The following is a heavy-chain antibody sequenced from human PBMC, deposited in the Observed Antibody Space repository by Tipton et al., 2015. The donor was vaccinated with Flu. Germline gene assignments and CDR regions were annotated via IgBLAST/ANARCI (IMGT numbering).Heavy chain of an antibody. CDR2: VFHSGLT. CDR3: ARTAVVGVGAPPSAFDV. V-gene: IGHV4-39*07. CDR1: GGSINSTTYY. J-gene: IGHJ3*01. D-gene: IGHD2-15*01. Sequence: TLSLTCTVSGGSINSTTYYWGWVRQPPGKGLEWIATVFHSGLTYYNPSLKSRVSISIDTSKNQFSLRMNSVTAADTAVYYCARTAVVGVGAPPSAFDVWGRGTMVTVSS.